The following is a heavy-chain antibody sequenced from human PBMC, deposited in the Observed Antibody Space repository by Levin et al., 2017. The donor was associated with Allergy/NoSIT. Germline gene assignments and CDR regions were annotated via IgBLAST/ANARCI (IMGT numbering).Heavy chain of an antibody. CDR1: GYSFTSYW. J-gene: IGHJ6*03. CDR3: ARRGTRDYYYYMDV. V-gene: IGHV5-51*03. D-gene: IGHD1-1*01. Sequence: PVASVKVSCQGSGYSFTSYWIGWVRQMPGKGLEWMGIIYPGDSDTRYSPSFLGQVTISADKSISTAYLQWSSLKASDTAIYYCARRGTRDYYYYMDVWGKGTTVTVSS. CDR2: IYPGDSDT.